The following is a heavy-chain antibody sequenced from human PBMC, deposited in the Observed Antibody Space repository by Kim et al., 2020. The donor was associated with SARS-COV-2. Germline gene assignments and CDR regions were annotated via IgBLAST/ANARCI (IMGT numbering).Heavy chain of an antibody. V-gene: IGHV4-34*01. CDR1: GGSFSGYY. CDR2: INHSGST. J-gene: IGHJ4*02. Sequence: SETLSLTCAVYGGSFSGYYWSWIRQPPGKGLEWIGEINHSGSTNYNPSLKSRVTIAVDTSKNQFSLKLSSVTAAVTAVYYCARGSGSSGSKRGFDYWGQGTLVPGSS. D-gene: IGHD6-19*01. CDR3: ARGSGSSGSKRGFDY.